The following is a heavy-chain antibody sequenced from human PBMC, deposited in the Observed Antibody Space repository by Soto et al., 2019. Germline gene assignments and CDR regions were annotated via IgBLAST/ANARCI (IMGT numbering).Heavy chain of an antibody. CDR1: RISINGYY. J-gene: IGHJ4*02. D-gene: IGHD1-1*01. CDR3: ARHSNEYRKSLDY. Sequence: SDSLSLTCTFYRISINGYYWRWIRQPPGKGLEWIAYIYYSGSSNSNPSLKSRVTISVDTSKNQFSLKLSSVTAADTAVYYCARHSNEYRKSLDYWGQGTLVTVS. CDR2: IYYSGSS. V-gene: IGHV4-59*08.